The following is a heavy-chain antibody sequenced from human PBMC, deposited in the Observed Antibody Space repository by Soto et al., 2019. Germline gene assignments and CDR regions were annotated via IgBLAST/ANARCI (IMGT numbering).Heavy chain of an antibody. CDR3: ARALIPLWPHYYYGMYV. D-gene: IGHD5-18*01. CDR2: IYYSGTT. V-gene: IGHV4-30-4*01. CDR1: GGSISSGDYY. Sequence: PSETLSLTCTVSGGSISSGDYYWSWIRQPPGKGLEWIGYIYYSGTTYYNPSLKSRVTISVDTSKNQFSLKVSSVTAADTAVYYCARALIPLWPHYYYGMYVWGQGATVTVSS. J-gene: IGHJ6*02.